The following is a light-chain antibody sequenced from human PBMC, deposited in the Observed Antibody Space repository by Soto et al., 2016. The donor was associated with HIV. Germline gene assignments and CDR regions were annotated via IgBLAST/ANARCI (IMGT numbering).Light chain of an antibody. V-gene: IGKV1-5*03. CDR2: KAS. CDR1: QSISSW. CDR3: QQYNNYSSGT. Sequence: DIQMTQSPSTLSASVGDRVTITCRASQSISSWLAWYQQKPGKAPKLLIYKASSLESGVPSRFSGSGSGTEFTLTISSLQPDDFAIYYCQQYNNYSSGTFGLGDQAGDQT. J-gene: IGKJ2*01.